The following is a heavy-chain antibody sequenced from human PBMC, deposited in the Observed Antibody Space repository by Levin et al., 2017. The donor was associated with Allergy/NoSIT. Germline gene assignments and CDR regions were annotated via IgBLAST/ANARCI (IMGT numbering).Heavy chain of an antibody. J-gene: IGHJ6*02. CDR3: TKDIFSGYSLGSKFEVYCLDV. V-gene: IGHV3-9*01. CDR1: GFIFEDYA. Sequence: GGSLRLSCDASGFIFEDYAMHWVRQVPGKGLEWVAGISWSSHSLGYADSVKGRFTISRDNAKNSLYLQMYSLRSEDTALYYCTKDIFSGYSLGSKFEVYCLDVWGHGTAVTV. D-gene: IGHD5-18*01. CDR2: ISWSSHSL.